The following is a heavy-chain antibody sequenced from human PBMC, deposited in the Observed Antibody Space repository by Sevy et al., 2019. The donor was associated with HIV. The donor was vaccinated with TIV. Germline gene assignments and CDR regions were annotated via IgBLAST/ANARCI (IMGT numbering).Heavy chain of an antibody. D-gene: IGHD3-3*01. CDR2: FIYDSRYI. V-gene: IGHV3-21*01. CDR1: GFTFRSYS. CDR3: ARDFTSFGVVSGIDY. Sequence: GGSLRLSCAASGFTFRSYSMNWVRQAPGKGLEWLSSFIYDSRYIYYSDSVKGRFTISRANAKSSLYLQMNSLRVEDTAIYYCARDFTSFGVVSGIDYWGQGNLVTVSS. J-gene: IGHJ4*02.